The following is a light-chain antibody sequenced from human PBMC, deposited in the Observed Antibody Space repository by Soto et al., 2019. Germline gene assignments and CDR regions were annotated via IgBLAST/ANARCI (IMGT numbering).Light chain of an antibody. CDR2: GAS. CDR1: QSVSSSY. CDR3: QQYGSSPST. J-gene: IGKJ4*01. Sequence: EIVLTQSPGTLSFSPWERATLSCRASQSVSSSYLAWYQQKPGQAPRLLIYGASSRATGIPDRFSGSGSGTGLTLTISRLEPEDFAVYYCQQYGSSPSTLGGGTKVDIK. V-gene: IGKV3-20*01.